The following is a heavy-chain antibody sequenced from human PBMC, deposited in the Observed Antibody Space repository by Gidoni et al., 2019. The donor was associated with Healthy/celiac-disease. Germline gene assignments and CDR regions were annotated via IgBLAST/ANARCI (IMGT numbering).Heavy chain of an antibody. V-gene: IGHV3-30*04. CDR3: ARCGGSYIGFRFDY. D-gene: IGHD1-26*01. J-gene: IGHJ4*02. CDR2: ISYDGSNK. CDR1: GFTFSSYA. Sequence: QVQLVESGGGVVQPGRSLRLSCAASGFTFSSYAMHWVRQAPGKGLEWVAVISYDGSNKYYADSVKGRFTISRDNSKNTLYLQMNSLRAEDTAVYYCARCGGSYIGFRFDYWGQGTLVTVSS.